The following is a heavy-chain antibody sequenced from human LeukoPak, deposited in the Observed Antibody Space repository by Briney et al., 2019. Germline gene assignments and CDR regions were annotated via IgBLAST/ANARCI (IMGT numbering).Heavy chain of an antibody. CDR2: IYYTGST. V-gene: IGHV4-59*01. Sequence: SETLSLTCTVSGGSISSYYWSWIRQPPGKGLEWIGCIYYTGSTNYNPSLKSRVTISVDTSKNQFSLKLSSVTAADTAVYYCATGGAYSSVDYWGQGTLVTASS. CDR3: ATGGAYSSVDY. J-gene: IGHJ4*02. CDR1: GGSISSYY. D-gene: IGHD6-19*01.